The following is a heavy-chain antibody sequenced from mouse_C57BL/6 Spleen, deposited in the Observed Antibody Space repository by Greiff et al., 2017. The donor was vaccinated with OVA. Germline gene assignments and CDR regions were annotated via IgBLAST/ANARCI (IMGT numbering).Heavy chain of an antibody. V-gene: IGHV1-7*01. CDR1: GYTFTSYW. CDR2: INPSSGYT. Sequence: VQLVESGAELAKPGASVKLSCKASGYTFTSYWMHWVKQRPGQGLEWIGYINPSSGYTKYNQKFKDKATLTADKSSSTAYMQLSSLTYEDSAVYYCAIYYGNYDYAMDYWGQGTSVTVSS. D-gene: IGHD2-1*01. J-gene: IGHJ4*01. CDR3: AIYYGNYDYAMDY.